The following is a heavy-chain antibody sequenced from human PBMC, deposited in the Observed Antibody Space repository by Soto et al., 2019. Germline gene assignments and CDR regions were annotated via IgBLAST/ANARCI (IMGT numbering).Heavy chain of an antibody. D-gene: IGHD3-10*01. CDR1: GDSISRSSHY. J-gene: IGHJ6*02. V-gene: IGHV4-61*05. Sequence: SETLSLTCSVSGDSISRSSHYWGWIRQPPGKGLEWIGYIYYSGSTNYNPSLKSRVTISVDTSKNQFSLKLSSVTAADTAVYYCARLHYGSGSYLIPLPYYYGMDVWGQGTTVTV. CDR2: IYYSGST. CDR3: ARLHYGSGSYLIPLPYYYGMDV.